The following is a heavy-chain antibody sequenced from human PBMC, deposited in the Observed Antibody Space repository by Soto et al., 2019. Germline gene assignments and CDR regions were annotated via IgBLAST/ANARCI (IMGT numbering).Heavy chain of an antibody. V-gene: IGHV5-10-1*01. CDR2: IDPSDSYT. CDR3: ARLDSEDQHYYYYGMDV. Sequence: GESLKISCKGSGYSFTSYWISWVRQMPGKGLEWMGRIDPSDSYTNYSPSFQGHVTISADKSISTAYLQWSSLKASDTAMYYCARLDSEDQHYYYYGMDVCGQGTTVTVSS. CDR1: GYSFTSYW. J-gene: IGHJ6*02. D-gene: IGHD2-2*01.